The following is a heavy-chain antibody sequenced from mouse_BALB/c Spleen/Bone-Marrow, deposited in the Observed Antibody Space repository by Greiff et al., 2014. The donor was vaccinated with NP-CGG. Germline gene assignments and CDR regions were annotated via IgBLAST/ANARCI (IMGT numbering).Heavy chain of an antibody. V-gene: IGHV1-4*01. D-gene: IGHD2-14*01. CDR1: GYTFTSYT. J-gene: IGHJ4*01. CDR2: INPSSGYT. CDR3: ARRYDYAMDY. Sequence: VKLMESGAELARPGASVKMPRKASGYTFTSYTMHWVKQRPGQGLEWIGYINPSSGYTNYNQKFKDKATLTADKSSSTAYMQLSSLTSEDSAVYYCARRYDYAMDYWGQGTSVTVSS.